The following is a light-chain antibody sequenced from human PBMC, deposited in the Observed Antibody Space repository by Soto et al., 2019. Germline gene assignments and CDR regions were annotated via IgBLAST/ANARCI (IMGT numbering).Light chain of an antibody. CDR2: AAS. Sequence: DIQMTQTPPSLSASVGDRVTITCRASQAISKYLAWYQQKPGKVPKLLIYAASTLQSGVPSRFSGSGSGTDFTLTISSLQPEDVATYYCQKYDSAPLFTFGPGTIVDVK. V-gene: IGKV1-27*01. CDR3: QKYDSAPLFT. J-gene: IGKJ3*01. CDR1: QAISKY.